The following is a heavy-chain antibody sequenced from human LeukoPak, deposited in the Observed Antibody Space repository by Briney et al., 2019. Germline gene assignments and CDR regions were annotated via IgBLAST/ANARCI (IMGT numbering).Heavy chain of an antibody. V-gene: IGHV3-23*01. CDR3: AKVPRPQYYDILTGLPDY. Sequence: PGGSLRLSCAASGFTFSSYGMSWVRQAPGKGLEWVSAISGSGGSTYYADSVKGRFTISRDNSKNTLYLQMNSLRAEDTAVYYCAKVPRPQYYDILTGLPDYWGQGTLVTVSS. J-gene: IGHJ4*02. D-gene: IGHD3-9*01. CDR1: GFTFSSYG. CDR2: ISGSGGST.